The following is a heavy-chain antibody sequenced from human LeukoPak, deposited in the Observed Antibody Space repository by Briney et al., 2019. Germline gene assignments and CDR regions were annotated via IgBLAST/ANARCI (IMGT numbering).Heavy chain of an antibody. J-gene: IGHJ5*02. D-gene: IGHD2-8*02. CDR3: ARVRGCNVHNCLLGVWFDP. CDR1: GASLSAYH. CDR2: IKPSGIT. Sequence: SETLSLTCAIDGASLSAYHWTWIRQPPGKGLEWIGEIKPSGITNYNPSLKSRVTLSIDTSKNQFSLKVASVTAADMAVYYCARVRGCNVHNCLLGVWFDPWGQGTLVTVSS. V-gene: IGHV4-34*01.